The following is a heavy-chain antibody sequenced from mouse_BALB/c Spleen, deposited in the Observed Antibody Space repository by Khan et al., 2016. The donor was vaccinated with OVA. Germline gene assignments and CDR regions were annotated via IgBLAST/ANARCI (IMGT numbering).Heavy chain of an antibody. J-gene: IGHJ4*01. V-gene: IGHV5-6*01. D-gene: IGHD2-3*01. Sequence: EVHLVESGGDLVKPGGSLKLSCVASGFTFSSYGMSWVRQTPDKRLEWVATISSGGSYTYYPDSLKGRFTISRDNAKNTLYLPMSSLRSEDTAMYYCARQPGYYEGSAMDYWGQGTSVTVSS. CDR3: ARQPGYYEGSAMDY. CDR2: ISSGGSYT. CDR1: GFTFSSYG.